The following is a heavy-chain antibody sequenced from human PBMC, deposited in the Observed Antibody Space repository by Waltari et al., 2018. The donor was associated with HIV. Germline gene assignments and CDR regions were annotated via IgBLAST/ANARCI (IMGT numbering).Heavy chain of an antibody. V-gene: IGHV4-34*01. J-gene: IGHJ4*02. D-gene: IGHD2-15*01. Sequence: QVQLQQWGAGLLKPSETLSHTCAVYREYFSHYYWSWIRQPPGKGLEWIGEINHSGRTNYNPSLKSRITMSVDPSKNQFSLNLTSVTAADTAVYFCARGTYRDGGGLPFDHWDQGVLVTVSS. CDR3: ARGTYRDGGGLPFDH. CDR1: REYFSHYY. CDR2: INHSGRT.